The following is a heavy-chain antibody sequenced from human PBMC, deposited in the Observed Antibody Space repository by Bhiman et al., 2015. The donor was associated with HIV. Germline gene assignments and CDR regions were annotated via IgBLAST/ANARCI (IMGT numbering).Heavy chain of an antibody. CDR1: GFTFDDYA. D-gene: IGHD6-6*01. CDR3: AKCEGLYSSSPIDY. J-gene: IGHJ4*02. CDR2: ISWNSDSI. Sequence: EVQLVESGGGLVQPGRSLRLSCAASGFTFDDYAMHWVRQAPGKGLEWVSGISWNSDSIGYADSVKGRFTISRDNAKNSLYLQMNSLRAEDTALYYCAKCEGLYSSSPIDYWGQGTLVTVSS. V-gene: IGHV3-9*01.